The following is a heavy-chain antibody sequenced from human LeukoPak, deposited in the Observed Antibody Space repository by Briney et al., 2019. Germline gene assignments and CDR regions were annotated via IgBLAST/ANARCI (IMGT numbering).Heavy chain of an antibody. J-gene: IGHJ2*01. V-gene: IGHV1-8*01. CDR1: GYTFTSYD. D-gene: IGHD5-18*01. CDR3: TRMRGYTYGYWYLDL. Sequence: ASVKVSCKAAGYTFTSYDTNWVRQAPGQGLEWMGWMNPTSGNTGYAQKFQGRVTMTRDASIATAYMELSSPTSEDTALYYCTRMRGYTYGYWYLDLWGRGTRSLSPQ. CDR2: MNPTSGNT.